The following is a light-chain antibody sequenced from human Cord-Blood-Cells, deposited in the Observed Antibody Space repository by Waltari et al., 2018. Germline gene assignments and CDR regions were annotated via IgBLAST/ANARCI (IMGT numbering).Light chain of an antibody. CDR2: EDS. Sequence: SYELTQPPSVSVSPGQKARITCSGHALPKKYTYWYQQKSGHAPVLVIYEDSKRPSGIPERFSGSSSGTMATLTISGAQVEDEADYYCYSTDSSGNHRVFGGGTKLTVL. V-gene: IGLV3-10*01. CDR3: YSTDSSGNHRV. CDR1: ALPKKY. J-gene: IGLJ2*01.